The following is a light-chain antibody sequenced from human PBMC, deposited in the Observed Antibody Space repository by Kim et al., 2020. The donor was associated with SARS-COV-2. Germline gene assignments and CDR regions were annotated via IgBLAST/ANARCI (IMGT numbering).Light chain of an antibody. CDR2: GKN. Sequence: SSELTQDPAVSVALGQTVRITCQGDSLRRYYASWYQHKPGQAPVLVIYGKNNRPSGIPDRFSGSSSGNTASLTNTGAQAEEEADYYCKSRDSSGKVVFGGGTQLTVL. J-gene: IGLJ2*01. CDR1: SLRRYY. V-gene: IGLV3-19*01. CDR3: KSRDSSGKVV.